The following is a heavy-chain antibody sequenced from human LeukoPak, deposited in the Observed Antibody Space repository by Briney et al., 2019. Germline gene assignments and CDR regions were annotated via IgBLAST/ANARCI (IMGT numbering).Heavy chain of an antibody. D-gene: IGHD2-2*01. J-gene: IGHJ5*02. CDR2: IYYSGST. CDR3: ARSPWVPAAIRWKDWFDP. CDR1: GGSISSGDYY. V-gene: IGHV4-30-4*01. Sequence: PSQTLCLTCTLSGGSISSGDYYWSWIRQPRREGLEWIGYIYYSGSTYYNPSLKSRVTISVDTSKNQFSLKLSSVTAADTAVYYCARSPWVPAAIRWKDWFDPWGQGTLVTVSS.